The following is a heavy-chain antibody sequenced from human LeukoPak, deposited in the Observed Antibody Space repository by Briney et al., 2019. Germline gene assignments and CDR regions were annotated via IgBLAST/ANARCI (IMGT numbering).Heavy chain of an antibody. V-gene: IGHV4-31*03. CDR2: IYYSGST. D-gene: IGHD6-13*01. CDR1: GGSISSGGYY. Sequence: SQTLSLTCTVSGGSISSGGYYWSWIRQHPGKGLEWIGYIYYSGSTYYNPSLKSRVTISVDTSKNQFSLKLSSVTAADTAVYFCAGNVAAAGPDYFDYWGQGTLVTVSS. J-gene: IGHJ4*02. CDR3: AGNVAAAGPDYFDY.